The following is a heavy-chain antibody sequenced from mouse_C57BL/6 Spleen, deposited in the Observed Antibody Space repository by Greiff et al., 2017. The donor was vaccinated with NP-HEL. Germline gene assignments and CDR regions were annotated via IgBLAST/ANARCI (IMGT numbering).Heavy chain of an antibody. D-gene: IGHD1-1*01. Sequence: VQLQQSGAELVKPGASVKISCKASGYAFSSYWMNWVKQRPGKGLEWIGQIYPGDGDTNYNGKFKGKATLTADKSSSTAYMQLSSLTSEDSAVYFCARWDYYGSSYYAYWGQGTLVTVSA. CDR3: ARWDYYGSSYYAY. J-gene: IGHJ3*01. CDR1: GYAFSSYW. V-gene: IGHV1-80*01. CDR2: IYPGDGDT.